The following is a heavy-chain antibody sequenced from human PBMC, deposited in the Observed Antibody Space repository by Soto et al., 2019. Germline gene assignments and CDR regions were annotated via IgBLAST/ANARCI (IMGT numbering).Heavy chain of an antibody. D-gene: IGHD1-20*01. V-gene: IGHV3-7*01. Sequence: GGSLRLSCAASGFTFSSYWMSWVRQAPGKGLEWVANIKQDGSEKYYVDSVKGRFTISRDNAKNSLYLQMNSLRAEDTAVYYCESRLGSYNWMNAFDIWGQGTMVTVSS. CDR1: GFTFSSYW. J-gene: IGHJ3*02. CDR3: ESRLGSYNWMNAFDI. CDR2: IKQDGSEK.